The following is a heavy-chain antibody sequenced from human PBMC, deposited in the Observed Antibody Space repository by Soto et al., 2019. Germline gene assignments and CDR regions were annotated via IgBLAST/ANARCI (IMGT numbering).Heavy chain of an antibody. V-gene: IGHV3-23*01. CDR3: AKESEGSGWA. D-gene: IGHD6-19*01. J-gene: IGHJ5*02. Sequence: VRLLESGGGLVQPGGSLRLSCAASGFTFSTYAMSWVRQAAGKGLEWVSGISGSGGSTFYADSVKGRFTISRDNFKNTLFLQMNSLRAEDTAAYYCAKESEGSGWAWGQGTLVTVSS. CDR2: ISGSGGST. CDR1: GFTFSTYA.